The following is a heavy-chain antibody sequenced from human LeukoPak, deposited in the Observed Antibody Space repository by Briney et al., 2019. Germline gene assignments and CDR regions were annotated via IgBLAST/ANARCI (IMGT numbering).Heavy chain of an antibody. Sequence: ASVKVSCKASGYTFTSYGISWVRQAPGQGLEWMGWISAYNGNTNYAQKLQGRVTMTTDTSTSTAYMELRSLRSEDTAVYYCARASTGYWNVDIWGQGTMVTVSS. CDR1: GYTFTSYG. J-gene: IGHJ3*02. CDR3: ARASTGYWNVDI. CDR2: ISAYNGNT. V-gene: IGHV1-18*01. D-gene: IGHD2-15*01.